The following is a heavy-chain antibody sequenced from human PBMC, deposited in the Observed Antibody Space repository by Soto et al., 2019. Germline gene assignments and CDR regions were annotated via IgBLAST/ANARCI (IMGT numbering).Heavy chain of an antibody. Sequence: PGGSLRLSCAASGFTFSSYAMHWVRQAPGKGLEWVAVISYDGSNKYYADSVKGRFTISRDNSKNTLYLQMNSLRAEDTAVYYCARDPAIAAAGFYNWFDPWGQGTLVTVSS. J-gene: IGHJ5*02. V-gene: IGHV3-30-3*01. D-gene: IGHD6-13*01. CDR3: ARDPAIAAAGFYNWFDP. CDR2: ISYDGSNK. CDR1: GFTFSSYA.